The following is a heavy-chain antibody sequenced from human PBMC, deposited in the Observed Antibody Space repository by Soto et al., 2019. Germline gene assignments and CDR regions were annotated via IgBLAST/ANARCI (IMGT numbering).Heavy chain of an antibody. CDR1: GGTFSTYA. CDR3: ARDPLPGYYDSSGYYSGKYYYYGMDV. V-gene: IGHV1-69*13. CDR2: IIPIFGTA. J-gene: IGHJ6*02. Sequence: GASVKVSCKASGGTFSTYAIIWVRQAPGQGLEWMGGIIPIFGTANYAQKFQGRVTITADESTSTAYMELSSLRSEDTAVYYCARDPLPGYYDSSGYYSGKYYYYGMDVWGQGTTVTVSS. D-gene: IGHD3-22*01.